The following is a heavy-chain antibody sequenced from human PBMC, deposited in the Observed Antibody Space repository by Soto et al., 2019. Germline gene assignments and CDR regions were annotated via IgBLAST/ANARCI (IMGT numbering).Heavy chain of an antibody. CDR2: IYYSGST. V-gene: IGHV4-61*05. Sequence: SETLSLTCTVSGGSISSSSYYWGWIRQPPGKGLEWIGYIYYSGSTNYNPSLKSRVTISVDTSKNQFSLKLSSVTAADTAVYYCARAGGAAAHKGGMDVWGQGTTVTVSS. J-gene: IGHJ6*02. D-gene: IGHD6-13*01. CDR1: GGSISSSSYY. CDR3: ARAGGAAAHKGGMDV.